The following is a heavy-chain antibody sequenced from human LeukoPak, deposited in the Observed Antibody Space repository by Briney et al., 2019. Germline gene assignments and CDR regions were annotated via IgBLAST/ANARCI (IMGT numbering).Heavy chain of an antibody. D-gene: IGHD4-23*01. CDR1: GYTFTSYD. CDR3: ARTTVVTRSFDY. V-gene: IGHV1-8*01. CDR2: MNPNSGNT. J-gene: IGHJ4*02. Sequence: ASVKVSCKASGYTFTSYDINWVRQATGQGLEWMGWMNPNSGNTGYAQKFQGRVTMTRDTSISTAYMELSRLRSDDTAVYYCARTTVVTRSFDYWGQGTLVTVSS.